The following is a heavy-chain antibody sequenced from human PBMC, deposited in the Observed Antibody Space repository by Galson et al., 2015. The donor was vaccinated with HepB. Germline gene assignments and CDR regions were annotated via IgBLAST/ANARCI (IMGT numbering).Heavy chain of an antibody. V-gene: IGHV3-13*01. J-gene: IGHJ4*02. Sequence: SLRLSCAGYGFTFSTYNMHWVRQATGKGLEWVSAIGTVGDTYYAGSVKGRFTISRENARNSLYLQMSNLRAGDTAVYYWTRVVGDQFGTYHFDHWGQGILVTVSS. CDR3: TRVVGDQFGTYHFDH. CDR2: IGTVGDT. CDR1: GFTFSTYN. D-gene: IGHD2-21*02.